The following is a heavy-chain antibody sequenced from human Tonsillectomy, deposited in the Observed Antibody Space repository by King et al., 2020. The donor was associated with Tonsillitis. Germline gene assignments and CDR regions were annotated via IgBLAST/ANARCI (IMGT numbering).Heavy chain of an antibody. D-gene: IGHD1-26*01. CDR3: AKESPYSGNYRFYYFDY. CDR2: ISGRDTRT. V-gene: IGHV3-23*04. J-gene: IGHJ4*02. Sequence: VQLVESGGGLVQPGGSLRLSCEASGFAFSTYAMSWVRQAPGKGPEWVSAISGRDTRTFYADSVKGRFTISRDNSKNTVYLQMRSLRAEDTTVYSCAKESPYSGNYRFYYFDYWGQGTLVTVSS. CDR1: GFAFSTYA.